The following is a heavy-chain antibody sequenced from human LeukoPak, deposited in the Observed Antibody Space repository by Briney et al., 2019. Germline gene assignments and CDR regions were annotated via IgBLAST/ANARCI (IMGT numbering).Heavy chain of an antibody. CDR3: AKGYYADYGDH. D-gene: IGHD4-17*01. V-gene: IGHV3-30*18. CDR2: ISYDGSNK. Sequence: GGSLRLSCAAPGFTFSSYGMHWVRQAPGKGLEWVAVISYDGSNKYYADSVKGRFTISRDNSKNTLYLQMNSLRVEDTAVYYCAKGYYADYGDHWGQGTLVTVSS. CDR1: GFTFSSYG. J-gene: IGHJ4*02.